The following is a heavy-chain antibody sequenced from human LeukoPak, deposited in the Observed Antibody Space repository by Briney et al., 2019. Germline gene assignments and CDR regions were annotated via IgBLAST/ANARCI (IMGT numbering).Heavy chain of an antibody. D-gene: IGHD2-15*01. CDR3: ARHRTPRTPFDY. CDR2: INHSGST. V-gene: IGHV4-34*01. J-gene: IGHJ4*02. CDR1: GGSFSGYY. Sequence: SETLSLTCAVYGGSFSGYYWSWIRQPPGKGLEWIGEINHSGSTNYNPSLKSRVTISVDTSKNQFSLKLSSVTAADTAVYYCARHRTPRTPFDYWGQGTLVTVSS.